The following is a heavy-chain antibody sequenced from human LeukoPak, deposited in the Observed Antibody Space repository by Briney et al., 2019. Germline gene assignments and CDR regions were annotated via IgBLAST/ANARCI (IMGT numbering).Heavy chain of an antibody. V-gene: IGHV1-2*02. D-gene: IGHD4-23*01. CDR2: INPNSGGT. CDR1: GYTFTGYH. Sequence: GASVTVSCMASGYTFTGYHMHWVRQAPGQGLEWMGWINPNSGGTNYAQKFQGRVTMTRDTSISTAYMELSRLRSDDTAVYYCARDVTVGAFDIWGQGTMVTVSS. J-gene: IGHJ3*02. CDR3: ARDVTVGAFDI.